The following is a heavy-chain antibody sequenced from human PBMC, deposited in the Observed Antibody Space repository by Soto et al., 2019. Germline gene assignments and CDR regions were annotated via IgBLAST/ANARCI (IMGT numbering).Heavy chain of an antibody. Sequence: GWSLRLSCSASGFTFSTYTMSWVRQAPGKGLEWVSGIIATGGSTYYADSVKGPFTFSRDNSKYTLYLQMTSPRSEDTAVYDCAIGFIGPCAGDCNLGPWRQGTLVSVSS. CDR3: AIGFIGPCAGDCNLGP. CDR1: GFTFSTYT. J-gene: IGHJ5*02. CDR2: IIATGGST. D-gene: IGHD2-21*02. V-gene: IGHV3-23*01.